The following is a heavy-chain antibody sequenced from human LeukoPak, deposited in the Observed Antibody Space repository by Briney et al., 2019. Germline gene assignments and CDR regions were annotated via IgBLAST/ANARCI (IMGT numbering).Heavy chain of an antibody. D-gene: IGHD2-2*01. Sequence: GGSLRLSCAASRFTFSNFAMSWVRQAPGKGLEWVSAISGSGGSTYYADSVKGRFTISRDNSKNALFLQMNSLRAEDTAVYYCAKSGPYCSSTSCNYFDYWGRGTLVTVSS. CDR1: RFTFSNFA. J-gene: IGHJ4*02. CDR2: ISGSGGST. CDR3: AKSGPYCSSTSCNYFDY. V-gene: IGHV3-23*01.